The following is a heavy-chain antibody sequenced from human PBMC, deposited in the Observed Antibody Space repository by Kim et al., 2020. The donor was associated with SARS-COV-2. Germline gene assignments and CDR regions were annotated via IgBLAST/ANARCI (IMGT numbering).Heavy chain of an antibody. Sequence: KGRLTISRDNSKNTLYLQMNSLGAEDTAVYYCARDPGYCSSTSCYGWFDPWGQGTLVTVSS. CDR3: ARDPGYCSSTSCYGWFDP. V-gene: IGHV3-30*07. D-gene: IGHD2-2*01. J-gene: IGHJ5*02.